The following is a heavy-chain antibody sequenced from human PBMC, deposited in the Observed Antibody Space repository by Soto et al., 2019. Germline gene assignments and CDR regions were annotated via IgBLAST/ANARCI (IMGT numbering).Heavy chain of an antibody. CDR3: AKGHYYDNVGNWVANQAFDS. Sequence: GGSLRLSCAVSGFSLNNYAMNWVRLAPGKGLEWVSSISGGGTGTYSADAVRGRFTISSDKSRNTVYLQMSSLRAEDTAVYYCAKGHYYDNVGNWVANQAFDSWGQGSLVTVSS. J-gene: IGHJ4*02. CDR2: ISGGGTGT. CDR1: GFSLNNYA. D-gene: IGHD3-22*01. V-gene: IGHV3-23*01.